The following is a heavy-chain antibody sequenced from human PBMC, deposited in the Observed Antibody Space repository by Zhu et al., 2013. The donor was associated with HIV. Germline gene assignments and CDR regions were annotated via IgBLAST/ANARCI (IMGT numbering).Heavy chain of an antibody. CDR3: AIRGYYYGSGNSWYYGMDV. J-gene: IGHJ6*02. D-gene: IGHD3-10*01. CDR1: GYTFTSYD. Sequence: QVQLVQSGAEVKKPGASVKVSCKASGYTFTSYDINWVRQATGQGLEWMGWMNPNSGNTGYAQKFQGRVTMTRNTSISTAYMELSSLRSEDTAVYYCAIRGYYYGSGNSWYYGMDVWGQGTTVTVSS. CDR2: MNPNSGNT. V-gene: IGHV1-8*01.